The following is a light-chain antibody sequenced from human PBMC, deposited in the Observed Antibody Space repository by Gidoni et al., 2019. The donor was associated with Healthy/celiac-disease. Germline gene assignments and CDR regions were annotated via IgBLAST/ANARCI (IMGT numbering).Light chain of an antibody. J-gene: IGKJ1*01. Sequence: DIQMTQSPSSLSASVGDRVTITCRASQSISSYLNWYQQKPGKAPKLLIYAGSSLQSGVPSRFSGSGSGTDFTLTVSSLQPEDFATYYCQQSYSTPRTFGHGTKVEIK. CDR3: QQSYSTPRT. CDR1: QSISSY. CDR2: AGS. V-gene: IGKV1-39*01.